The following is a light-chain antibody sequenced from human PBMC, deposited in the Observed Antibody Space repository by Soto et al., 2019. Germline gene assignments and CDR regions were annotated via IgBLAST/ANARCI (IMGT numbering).Light chain of an antibody. CDR3: HQYGSSPPYT. J-gene: IGKJ2*01. V-gene: IGKV3-20*01. CDR1: QSVTNNY. CDR2: GSS. Sequence: EVVLTQSPGTLSLSPGERATLSCRASQSVTNNYLAWYQQRPGQAPRLLIFGSSGRATGIPDRFSGSGSGTDFTLTISRLEPEDFAVYYCHQYGSSPPYTFGQGTKLEIK.